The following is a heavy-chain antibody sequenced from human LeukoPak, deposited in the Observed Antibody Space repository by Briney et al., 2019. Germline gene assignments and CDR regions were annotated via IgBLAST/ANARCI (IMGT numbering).Heavy chain of an antibody. J-gene: IGHJ4*02. CDR1: GYTFTSYG. CDR3: ARDGGVLRYFDWLSQGTDY. D-gene: IGHD3-9*01. Sequence: GASVKVSCKASGYTFTSYGISWVRQAPGQGLEWMVWISAYNGNTNYAQKLQGRVTMTTDTSTSTAYMELRSLRSDDTAVYYCARDGGVLRYFDWLSQGTDYWGQGTLVTVSS. V-gene: IGHV1-18*01. CDR2: ISAYNGNT.